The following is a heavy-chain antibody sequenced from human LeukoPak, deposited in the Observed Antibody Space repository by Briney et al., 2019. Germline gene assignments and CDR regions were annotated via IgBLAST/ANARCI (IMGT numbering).Heavy chain of an antibody. CDR3: AREGYNRRITIFGVVTSQVGLLMDYGMDV. CDR1: GYTFTSSY. CDR2: INPSGGNT. J-gene: IGHJ6*02. D-gene: IGHD3-3*01. Sequence: ASVKVSCKASGYTFTSSYMRWVRQAPGQGLEWMGIINPSGGNTIYAQKFQGRVTMTRDTSTSTVYMELSSLRSEDTAVYYCAREGYNRRITIFGVVTSQVGLLMDYGMDVWGQGTTVTVSS. V-gene: IGHV1-46*01.